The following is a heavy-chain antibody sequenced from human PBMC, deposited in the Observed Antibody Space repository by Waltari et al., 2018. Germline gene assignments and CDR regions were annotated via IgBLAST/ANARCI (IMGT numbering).Heavy chain of an antibody. J-gene: IGHJ4*02. CDR1: GFTFSNYA. CDR2: TTYSGGTT. D-gene: IGHD3-10*01. CDR3: AKGSMVRGDFDS. V-gene: IGHV3-23*01. Sequence: SGFTFSNYAMSWVRQAPGKGLEWVSGTTYSGGTTYDADAVKGRFTIARDNSENTLYLQMNSQRAEDTAVYYCAKGSMVRGDFDSWGQGTLVTVSS.